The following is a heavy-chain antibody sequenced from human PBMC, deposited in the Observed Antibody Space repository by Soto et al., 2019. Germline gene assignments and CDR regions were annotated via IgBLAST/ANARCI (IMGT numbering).Heavy chain of an antibody. Sequence: XSVKVSCKASVYTFTSYYMHWVRQAPGQGLEWMGIINPSGGSTSYAQKFQGRVTMTRDTSTSTVYMELSSLRSEDTAVYYCAREAYYYDSSGYYAEYFQPWGQGTLVTVSS. J-gene: IGHJ1*01. CDR2: INPSGGST. CDR3: AREAYYYDSSGYYAEYFQP. D-gene: IGHD3-22*01. CDR1: VYTFTSYY. V-gene: IGHV1-46*01.